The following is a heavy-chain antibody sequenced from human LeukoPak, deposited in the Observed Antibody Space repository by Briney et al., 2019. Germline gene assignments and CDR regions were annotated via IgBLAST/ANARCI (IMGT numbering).Heavy chain of an antibody. CDR2: IIPIFGTA. CDR3: ARRGPRDFWSGPTPLLAFDI. Sequence: SVKVSCKASGGTFSSYAISWVRQAPGQGLEWMGGIIPIFGTANYAQKFQGRVTITTDESTSTAYMELSSLRSEDTAVYYCARRGPRDFWSGPTPLLAFDIWGQGTMVTVSS. V-gene: IGHV1-69*05. D-gene: IGHD3-3*01. CDR1: GGTFSSYA. J-gene: IGHJ3*02.